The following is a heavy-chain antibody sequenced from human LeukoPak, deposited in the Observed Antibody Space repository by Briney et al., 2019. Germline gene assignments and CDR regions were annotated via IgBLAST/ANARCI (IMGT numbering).Heavy chain of an antibody. CDR3: AKDMGRFGELLNRGHYFDY. D-gene: IGHD3-10*01. Sequence: GGSLRLSCAASGFTFDDYGMSWVRQAPGKGLEWVSGISWNSGSIGYADSVKGRFTISRDNAKNSLYLQMNSLRAEDTALYYCAKDMGRFGELLNRGHYFDYWGQGTLVTVSS. CDR2: ISWNSGSI. CDR1: GFTFDDYG. V-gene: IGHV3-9*01. J-gene: IGHJ4*02.